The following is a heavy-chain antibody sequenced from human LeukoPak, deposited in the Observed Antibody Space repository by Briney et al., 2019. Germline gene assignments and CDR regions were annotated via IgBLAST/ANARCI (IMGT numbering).Heavy chain of an antibody. CDR3: AKDRGSSSPYYYDSSGYFFV. CDR1: GFMFSTYG. J-gene: IGHJ4*02. V-gene: IGHV3-30*18. CDR2: ISYDGSDK. Sequence: PSGGSLRLSCAASGFMFSTYGMHWVRQAPGKGLEWVAVISYDGSDKYYADSVKGRFTVSRDNSKNTLYLQMNSLRADDTAVYYCAKDRGSSSPYYYDSSGYFFVWGQGTLVTVSS. D-gene: IGHD3-22*01.